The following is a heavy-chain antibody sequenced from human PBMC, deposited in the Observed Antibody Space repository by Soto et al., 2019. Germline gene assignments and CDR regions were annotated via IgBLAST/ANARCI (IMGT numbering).Heavy chain of an antibody. CDR2: ISYDGSNK. Sequence: PGGSLRLSCAASGFTFSSYGMHWVRQAPGKGLEWVAVISYDGSNKYYADSVKGRFTISRDNSKNTLYLQMNSLRAEDTAVYYCAKRHSGCVPWFDPWGHGTLVTVSS. D-gene: IGHD5-12*01. J-gene: IGHJ5*02. CDR1: GFTFSSYG. CDR3: AKRHSGCVPWFDP. V-gene: IGHV3-30*18.